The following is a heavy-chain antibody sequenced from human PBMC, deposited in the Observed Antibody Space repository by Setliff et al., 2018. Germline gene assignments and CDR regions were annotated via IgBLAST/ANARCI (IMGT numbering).Heavy chain of an antibody. Sequence: ETLSLTCTVSGGSISSSSYYWGWIRQPPGKGLEWIGSIYYSGSTYYNPSLKSRVTISVDTSKNQFSLKLSSVTAADTAVYYCARVNQYSSVWHNYYYGMDVWGQGTTVTVSS. CDR3: ARVNQYSSVWHNYYYGMDV. D-gene: IGHD6-19*01. J-gene: IGHJ6*02. CDR2: IYYSGST. V-gene: IGHV4-39*07. CDR1: GGSISSSSYY.